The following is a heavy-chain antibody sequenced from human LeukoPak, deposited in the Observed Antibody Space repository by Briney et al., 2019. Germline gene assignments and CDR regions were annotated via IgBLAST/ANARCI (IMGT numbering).Heavy chain of an antibody. V-gene: IGHV4-34*01. D-gene: IGHD6-19*01. CDR2: INHSGST. Sequence: SEALSLTCAVYGGSFSGYYWSWIRQPPGKGLEWIGEINHSGSTNYNPSLKSRVTISVDTSKNQFSLKLSSVTAADTAVYYCARPYRRYSSGWYSAFDIWGQGTMVTVSS. CDR3: ARPYRRYSSGWYSAFDI. CDR1: GGSFSGYY. J-gene: IGHJ3*02.